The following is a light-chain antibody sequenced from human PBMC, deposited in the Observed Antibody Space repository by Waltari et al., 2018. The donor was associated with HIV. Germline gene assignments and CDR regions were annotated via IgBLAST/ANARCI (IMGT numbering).Light chain of an antibody. CDR1: QSMSSW. J-gene: IGKJ2*01. V-gene: IGKV1-5*03. CDR3: QQYNSYPVT. CDR2: NAS. Sequence: IQMTQAHSPLSASIGPGVTIPCRATQSMSSWLAWYQQKPGKAPKRLIYNASSLESGVPSRFSGSGSRTEFTLTISSLQLDDVATYYCQQYNSYPVTFGQGTKMEIK.